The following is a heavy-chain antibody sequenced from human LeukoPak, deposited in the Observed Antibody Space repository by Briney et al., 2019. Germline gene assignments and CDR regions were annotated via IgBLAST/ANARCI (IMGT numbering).Heavy chain of an antibody. CDR3: ARDIVVVVAAEVGATTNY. Sequence: GASVKVSCKASGYTFTGYYMHWVRQAPGQGLEWMGWINPNSGGTNYAQKFQGRVTMTRDTSISTAYMELSRLRSDDTAVYYCARDIVVVVAAEVGATTNYWGQGTLVTVSS. CDR2: INPNSGGT. D-gene: IGHD2-15*01. J-gene: IGHJ4*02. CDR1: GYTFTGYY. V-gene: IGHV1-2*02.